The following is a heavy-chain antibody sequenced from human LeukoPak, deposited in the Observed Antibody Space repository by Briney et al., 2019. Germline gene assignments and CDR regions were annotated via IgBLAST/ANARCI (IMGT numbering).Heavy chain of an antibody. CDR3: ARSPDTAMVGPPDSY. CDR2: VWSDGTKK. Sequence: PGGSLRLSCAASGFSFSSYAMHWVRQAPGKGLEWVAVVWSDGTKKYYADSVKGRFTISRDNSKNSLYLQMNSLRTEDTALYYCARSPDTAMVGPPDSYWGQGTLVTVSS. J-gene: IGHJ4*02. V-gene: IGHV3-30*04. D-gene: IGHD5-18*01. CDR1: GFSFSSYA.